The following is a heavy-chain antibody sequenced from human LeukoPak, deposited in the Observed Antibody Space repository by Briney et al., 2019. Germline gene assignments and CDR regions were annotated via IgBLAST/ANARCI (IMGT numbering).Heavy chain of an antibody. D-gene: IGHD5-18*01. CDR2: IYSSGST. J-gene: IGHJ4*02. Sequence: PSETLSLTCTVSGVSISGYYWSWIRQPPGKGLEWIGYIYSSGSTNYNPSLKSRVTISLDTSKNQFSLNLSSVTAADTAIYYCATRLDTTWNFFDYWGQGTLVTVSS. CDR1: GVSISGYY. CDR3: ATRLDTTWNFFDY. V-gene: IGHV4-59*01.